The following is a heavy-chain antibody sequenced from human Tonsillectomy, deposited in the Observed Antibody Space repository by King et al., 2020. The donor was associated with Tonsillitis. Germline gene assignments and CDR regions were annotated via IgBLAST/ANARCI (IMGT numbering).Heavy chain of an antibody. CDR2: INWNSGTI. CDR3: AKGVSGGSSTSCSDY. J-gene: IGHJ4*02. D-gene: IGHD2-2*01. CDR1: GFTFDDYA. V-gene: IGHV3-9*01. Sequence: VQLVESGGGLVQPGRSLRLSCAASGFTFDDYAMHWVRQAPGEGLEWVSGINWNSGTIGYADSVKGRFTISRDNAKNSLYLQMNSLRAKDTALYYCAKGVSGGSSTSCSDYWGQGTLVTVSS.